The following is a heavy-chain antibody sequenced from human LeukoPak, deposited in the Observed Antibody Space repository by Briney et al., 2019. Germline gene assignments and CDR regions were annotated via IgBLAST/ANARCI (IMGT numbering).Heavy chain of an antibody. V-gene: IGHV3-74*01. CDR2: INTDGSSP. CDR3: ARGTAVTAGIDY. D-gene: IGHD2-2*01. J-gene: IGHJ4*02. CDR1: GFTFSNYW. Sequence: GGSLRLSCAASGFTFSNYWMHWVRQAPGKGLLWVSHINTDGSSPTYGDSAKGRFTVSRDNAKNTLFLQMNSLRVEDTAVYYCARGTAVTAGIDYWGPGTLVTVSS.